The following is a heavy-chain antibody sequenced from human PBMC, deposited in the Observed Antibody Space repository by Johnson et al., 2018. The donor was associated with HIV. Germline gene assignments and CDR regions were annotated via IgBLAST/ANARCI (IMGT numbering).Heavy chain of an antibody. Sequence: VQLVESGGGVVRPGRSLRLSCAASGFTFSSYAMHWVRQAPGKGLDWVAVISYDGSNKYYADFVKGRFTISRDNSKKTLSLQMNSLRPEDTAVYYCAKSSSATYYGDAFDIWGQGTMVTVSS. J-gene: IGHJ3*02. V-gene: IGHV3-30-3*02. D-gene: IGHD3-10*01. CDR2: ISYDGSNK. CDR1: GFTFSSYA. CDR3: AKSSSATYYGDAFDI.